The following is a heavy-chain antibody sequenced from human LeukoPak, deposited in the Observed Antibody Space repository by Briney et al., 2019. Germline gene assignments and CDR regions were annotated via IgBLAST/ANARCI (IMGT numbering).Heavy chain of an antibody. CDR3: ARGGGHIGRLLLQFDY. Sequence: GGSLRLSCAASGFTFSSYSMNWVRQAPGKGLEWVSYISSSSSTIYYADSVKGRFTISRDNAKNSLYLQMNSLRAEDTAVYYCARGGGHIGRLLLQFDYWGQGTLVTVSS. CDR2: ISSSSSTI. D-gene: IGHD3-22*01. V-gene: IGHV3-48*01. CDR1: GFTFSSYS. J-gene: IGHJ4*02.